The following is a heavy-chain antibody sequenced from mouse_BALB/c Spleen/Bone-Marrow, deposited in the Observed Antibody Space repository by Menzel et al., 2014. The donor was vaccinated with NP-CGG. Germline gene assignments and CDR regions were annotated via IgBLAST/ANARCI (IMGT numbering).Heavy chain of an antibody. Sequence: ESGAELVRPGASVKLSCKASGYSFTSYWMNWVKQRPGQGLEWIGMIHPSDTETRLNQRFKDKATLTVDKSSSTAYMQLSSPTSEDSAVYYCARLEGNYGSTFAYWGQGTLVTVSA. CDR1: GYSFTSYW. J-gene: IGHJ3*01. CDR2: IHPSDTET. D-gene: IGHD1-1*01. V-gene: IGHV1-74*04. CDR3: ARLEGNYGSTFAY.